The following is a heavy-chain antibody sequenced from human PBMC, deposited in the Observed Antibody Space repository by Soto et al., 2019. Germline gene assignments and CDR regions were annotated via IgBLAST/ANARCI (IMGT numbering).Heavy chain of an antibody. V-gene: IGHV4-34*01. Sequence: SETLSLTCAVYGGSFSGYYWSWIRQPPGKGLEWIGEINHSGRTNYNPSLKSRVTISVDTSKNQFSLNLSSVTAADTAVYYCARGGPYSSSLGATYNWFDPWGQGTLVTVSS. CDR2: INHSGRT. J-gene: IGHJ5*02. D-gene: IGHD6-13*01. CDR3: ARGGPYSSSLGATYNWFDP. CDR1: GGSFSGYY.